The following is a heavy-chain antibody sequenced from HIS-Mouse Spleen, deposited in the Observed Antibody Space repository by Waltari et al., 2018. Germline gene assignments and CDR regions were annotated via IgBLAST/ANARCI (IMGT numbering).Heavy chain of an antibody. CDR3: ARDSWAYAIEYFQH. J-gene: IGHJ1*01. D-gene: IGHD2-8*01. CDR1: GYSISSGYY. CDR2: IYHSGSP. V-gene: IGHV4-38-2*02. Sequence: QVQLQESGPGLVKPSETLSLTCTVSGYSISSGYYWGWIRQPPGKGLEWIGSIYHSGSPSYHPSLKSRVTISVNTSKTQFSLKLSSVTAADTAVYYCARDSWAYAIEYFQHWGQGTLVTVSS.